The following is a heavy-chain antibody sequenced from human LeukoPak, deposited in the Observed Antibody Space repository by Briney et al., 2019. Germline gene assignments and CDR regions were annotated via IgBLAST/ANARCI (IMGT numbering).Heavy chain of an antibody. J-gene: IGHJ4*02. Sequence: PGGSLRLSCAASGFTFSSYAMSWVRQAPGKGLEWVSAISGSGGSTYYADSVKGRFTISRDNSKNTLYLQMNSLRAEDTAVYYCAKYERKCSSTSCLYWGQGTLVTVSS. CDR2: ISGSGGST. CDR3: AKYERKCSSTSCLY. V-gene: IGHV3-23*01. CDR1: GFTFSSYA. D-gene: IGHD2-2*01.